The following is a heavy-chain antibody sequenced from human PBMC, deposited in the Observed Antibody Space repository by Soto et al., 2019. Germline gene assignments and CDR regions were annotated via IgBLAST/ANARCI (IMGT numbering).Heavy chain of an antibody. V-gene: IGHV3-23*01. CDR1: GFTFSSYA. Sequence: EVQLLESGGGLVQPGGSLRLSCAASGFTFSSYAMSWVRQAPGKGPEWVSAISGSGTSTYYADSVKGRFTISRDNSKNTLYLQMNSLRAEDTAVYYCAKTEQWLIAYFDYWGQGPLVTVSS. D-gene: IGHD6-19*01. J-gene: IGHJ4*02. CDR3: AKTEQWLIAYFDY. CDR2: ISGSGTST.